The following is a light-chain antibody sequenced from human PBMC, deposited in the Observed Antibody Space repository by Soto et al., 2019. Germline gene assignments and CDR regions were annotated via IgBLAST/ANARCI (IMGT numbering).Light chain of an antibody. CDR2: AAS. CDR3: QQTYSTPPT. Sequence: DIQMTQSPSSLSASVGDRVTITFRASQSINSYLNWFQQKPGRAPKLLIYAASSLQSGVPSRFSGSRSGTHFTLTISSLQPEDFATYYCQQTYSTPPTFGGGTKVDIK. CDR1: QSINSY. J-gene: IGKJ4*01. V-gene: IGKV1-39*01.